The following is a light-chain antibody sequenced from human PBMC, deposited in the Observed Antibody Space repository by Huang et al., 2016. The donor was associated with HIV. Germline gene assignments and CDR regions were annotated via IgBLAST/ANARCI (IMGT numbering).Light chain of an antibody. CDR3: QQSYSSPPT. CDR2: GAS. V-gene: IGKV1-39*01. Sequence: DIQLTQSPSSLSASLGDRVTITCRASQTISGYLNWYQQKPGEAPQILIFGASKLHRGVPSRFSGSGSGTEFTLTISNMQPEDFAIYYCQQSYSSPPTFGQGTKVEIK. CDR1: QTISGY. J-gene: IGKJ1*01.